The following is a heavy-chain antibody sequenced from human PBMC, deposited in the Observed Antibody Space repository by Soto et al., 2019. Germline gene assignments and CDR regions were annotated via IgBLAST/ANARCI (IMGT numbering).Heavy chain of an antibody. V-gene: IGHV3-30*18. CDR3: AKAGQLVPNYYYYGMDV. CDR1: GFTFSSYG. Sequence: GGSLRLSCAASGFTFSSYGMHWVRQAPGKGLEWVAVISYDGSNKYYADSVKGRFTISRDNSKNTLYLQMNSLRAEDTAVYYCAKAGQLVPNYYYYGMDVWGQGTTVTVSS. J-gene: IGHJ6*02. D-gene: IGHD6-6*01. CDR2: ISYDGSNK.